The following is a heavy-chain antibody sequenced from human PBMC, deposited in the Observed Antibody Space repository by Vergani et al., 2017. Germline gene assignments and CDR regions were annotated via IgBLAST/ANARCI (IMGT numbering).Heavy chain of an antibody. CDR1: GGSISSGDHC. J-gene: IGHJ5*02. CDR3: ARAGNWNGGSDWFDP. CDR2: IFYSGTT. D-gene: IGHD1-1*01. Sequence: QLQLQESGPGVVKPSQTLSLTCAVSGGSISSGDHCWTWIRQRPGKGLEWIGYIFYSGTTYDNPSLRSRLTISVDTSQNQFSLKLRSVTAADTAVYYCARAGNWNGGSDWFDPWGQGTLVTVSS. V-gene: IGHV4-31*11.